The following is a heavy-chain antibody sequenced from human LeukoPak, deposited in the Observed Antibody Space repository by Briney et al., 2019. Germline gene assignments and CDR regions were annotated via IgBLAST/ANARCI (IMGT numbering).Heavy chain of an antibody. V-gene: IGHV3-21*01. D-gene: IGHD3-3*01. Sequence: GGSLRLSCAAYGFTFSSYGMHWVRQAPGKGLEWVSSISSSSSYIYYADSVKGRFTISRDNAKNSLYLQMNSLRAEDTAVYYCARDQGNDFWSGYLANYYYYYMDVWGKGTTVTVSS. J-gene: IGHJ6*03. CDR3: ARDQGNDFWSGYLANYYYYYMDV. CDR1: GFTFSSYG. CDR2: ISSSSSYI.